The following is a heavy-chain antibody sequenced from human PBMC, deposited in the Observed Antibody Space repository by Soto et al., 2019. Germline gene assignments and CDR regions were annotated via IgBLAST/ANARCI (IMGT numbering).Heavy chain of an antibody. CDR1: GYTFTTFD. J-gene: IGHJ4*02. CDR3: VRDCMIAGSY. D-gene: IGHD3-22*01. CDR2: INAGNGDT. Sequence: ASVKVSCKASGYTFTTFDIHWVRQAPGQSPEWMGWINAGNGDTKYSQKFQGRVTITRDTSASTAYMELSSLKSEDTAVYYCVRDCMIAGSYWGQGTVVPASS. V-gene: IGHV1-3*01.